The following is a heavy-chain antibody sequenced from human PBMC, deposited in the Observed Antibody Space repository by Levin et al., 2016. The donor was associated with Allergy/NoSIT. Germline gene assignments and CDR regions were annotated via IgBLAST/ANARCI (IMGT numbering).Heavy chain of an antibody. CDR3: ARTRSVDTAMVHYYYYGMDV. D-gene: IGHD5-18*01. CDR1: GGTFSSYT. V-gene: IGHV1-69*02. Sequence: SVKVSCKASGGTFSSYTISWVRQAPGQGLEWMGRIIPILGIANYAQKFQGRVTITADKSTSTAYMELSSLRSEDTAVYYCARTRSVDTAMVHYYYYGMDVWGQGTTVTVSS. CDR2: IIPILGIA. J-gene: IGHJ6*02.